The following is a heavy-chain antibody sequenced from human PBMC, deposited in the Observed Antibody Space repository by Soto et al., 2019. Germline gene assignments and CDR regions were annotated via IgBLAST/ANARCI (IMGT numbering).Heavy chain of an antibody. D-gene: IGHD4-4*01. Sequence: PXXSLRLSCAASGFTFSSYAMHWVLQAPGKGLEWVAVISYDGSNKYYADSVKGRFTISRDNSKNTLYLQMNSLRAEDTAVYYCAGDQTPDYRPNWFDPWGQGTLVTVSS. CDR1: GFTFSSYA. J-gene: IGHJ5*02. CDR3: AGDQTPDYRPNWFDP. V-gene: IGHV3-30-3*01. CDR2: ISYDGSNK.